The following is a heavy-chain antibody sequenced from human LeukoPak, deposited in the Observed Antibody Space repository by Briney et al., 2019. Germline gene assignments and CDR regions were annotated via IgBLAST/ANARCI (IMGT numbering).Heavy chain of an antibody. V-gene: IGHV3-74*01. CDR3: ARSFRSSGSENFDY. J-gene: IGHJ4*02. CDR1: GFTFSSYW. CDR2: INSDGSST. Sequence: GGSLRLSCAASGFTFSSYWMHWVRHAPGKGLVWVSRINSDGSSTSYADSVKGRFTISRDNAKNTLYLQMNSLRAEDTAVYYCARSFRSSGSENFDYWGQGTLVTVSS. D-gene: IGHD3-10*01.